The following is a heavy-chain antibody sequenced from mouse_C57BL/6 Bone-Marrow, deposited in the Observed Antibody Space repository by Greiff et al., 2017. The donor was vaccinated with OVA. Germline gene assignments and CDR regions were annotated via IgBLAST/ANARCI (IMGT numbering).Heavy chain of an antibody. Sequence: QVQLQQPGAELVRPGSSVKLSCKASGYTFTSFWMDWVKQRPGQGLEWIGNIYPSDSETHYNQKFKDKATLTVDKSSSTAYMQLSSLTSEDSAVDYCARGGYYKCAMDYWGQGTSVTVSS. V-gene: IGHV1-61*01. CDR1: GYTFTSFW. J-gene: IGHJ4*01. D-gene: IGHD2-12*01. CDR3: ARGGYYKCAMDY. CDR2: IYPSDSET.